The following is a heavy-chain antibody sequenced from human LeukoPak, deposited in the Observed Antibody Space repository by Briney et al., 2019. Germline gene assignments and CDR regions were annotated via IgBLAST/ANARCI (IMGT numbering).Heavy chain of an antibody. D-gene: IGHD6-25*01. V-gene: IGHV3-21*01. CDR1: GFTFSSYS. CDR3: ARDSIAANYYYMDV. Sequence: NPGGSLRLSCAASGFTFSSYSMNWVRQAPGKGLEWVSSISSSSSYIYYADSVKGRFTISRDNAKNSLYLQMNSLRAEDTAVYYCARDSIAANYYYMDVWGKGTTVTVSS. J-gene: IGHJ6*03. CDR2: ISSSSSYI.